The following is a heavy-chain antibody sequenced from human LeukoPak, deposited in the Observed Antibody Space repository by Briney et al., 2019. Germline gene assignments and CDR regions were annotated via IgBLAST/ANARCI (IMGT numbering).Heavy chain of an antibody. V-gene: IGHV3-48*02. CDR3: ARVGYDILTGFHY. J-gene: IGHJ4*02. Sequence: GQFLRLSCAGSGFTFSDYSINWVRQAPGKGLEWVSFISSRSSSIYYADSVKGRFTISRDNAKKSLYLQMNSLRDEDTAVYYCARVGYDILTGFHYWGQGTLVTVSS. D-gene: IGHD3-9*01. CDR1: GFTFSDYS. CDR2: ISSRSSSI.